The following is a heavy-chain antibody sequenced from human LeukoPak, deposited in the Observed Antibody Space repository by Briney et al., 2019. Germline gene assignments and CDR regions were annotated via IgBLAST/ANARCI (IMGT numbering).Heavy chain of an antibody. J-gene: IGHJ4*02. D-gene: IGHD3-16*01. CDR2: ISYDGSNK. CDR1: GFTFSSYA. Sequence: GGSLRLSCAASGFTFSSYAMHWVRQAPGKGLEWVAVISYDGSNKYYADSVKGRFTISRDNSKNTLYLQMNSLRAEDTAVYYCARDGSRDGGFDYWGQGTLVTVSS. CDR3: ARDGSRDGGFDY. V-gene: IGHV3-30*04.